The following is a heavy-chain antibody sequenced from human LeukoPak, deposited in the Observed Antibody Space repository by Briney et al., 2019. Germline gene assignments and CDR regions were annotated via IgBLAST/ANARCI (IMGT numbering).Heavy chain of an antibody. J-gene: IGHJ4*02. CDR3: AKSSYYDTSGSYREYYFDY. CDR1: RFAFSNYG. Sequence: GGSLRLSCEVSRFAFSNYGMSWVRQAPGKGLEWVSAISGSGGSTYYADSVKGRFTISRDNSKNTLYLQMNSLRAEDTALYYCAKSSYYDTSGSYREYYFDYWGQGALVTVSS. D-gene: IGHD3-22*01. V-gene: IGHV3-23*01. CDR2: ISGSGGST.